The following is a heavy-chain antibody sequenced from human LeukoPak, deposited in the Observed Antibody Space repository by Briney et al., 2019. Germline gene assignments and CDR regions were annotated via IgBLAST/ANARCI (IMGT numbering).Heavy chain of an antibody. D-gene: IGHD5-12*01. J-gene: IGHJ4*02. CDR3: ARPVRDGYNFYFDY. Sequence: SETLSLTCTVSGGSISSSSYYWGWIRQPPGKGLEWIGSIYYSGSTYYNPSLKGRVTISVDTSKNQFSLKLSSVTAADTAVYYCARPVRDGYNFYFDYWGQGTLVTVSS. V-gene: IGHV4-39*01. CDR1: GGSISSSSYY. CDR2: IYYSGST.